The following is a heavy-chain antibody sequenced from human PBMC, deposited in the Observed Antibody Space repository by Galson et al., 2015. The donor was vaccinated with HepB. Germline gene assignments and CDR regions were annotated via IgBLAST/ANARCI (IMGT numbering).Heavy chain of an antibody. V-gene: IGHV1-69*13. CDR3: ASSRTYDYIWGSYRYPFDY. Sequence: SVKVSCKASGGTFSSYAISWVRQAPGQGLEWMGGIIPIFGTANYAQKFQGRVTITADESTSTAYMELSSLRSEDTAVYYCASSRTYDYIWGSYRYPFDYWGQGTLVTVSS. CDR1: GGTFSSYA. D-gene: IGHD3-16*02. CDR2: IIPIFGTA. J-gene: IGHJ4*02.